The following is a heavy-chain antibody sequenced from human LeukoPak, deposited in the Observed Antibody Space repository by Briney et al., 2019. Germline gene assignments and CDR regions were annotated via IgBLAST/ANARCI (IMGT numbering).Heavy chain of an antibody. D-gene: IGHD3-9*01. Sequence: SQTLSLTCAVSGGSISSGGYSWSWIRQPPGKGLEWIGYIYHSGSTYYNPSLKSRVTMSVDRSKNQFSLKLSSVTAADTAVYYCARTSYDILTGYYAYFDYWGQGTLVTVSS. CDR2: IYHSGST. CDR3: ARTSYDILTGYYAYFDY. J-gene: IGHJ4*02. V-gene: IGHV4-30-2*01. CDR1: GGSISSGGYS.